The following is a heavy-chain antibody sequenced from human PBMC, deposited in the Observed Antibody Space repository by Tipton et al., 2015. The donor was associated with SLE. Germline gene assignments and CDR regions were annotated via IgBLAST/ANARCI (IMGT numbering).Heavy chain of an antibody. Sequence: TLSLTCAVSGYSIRSGYYWSWIRQPPGKGLEWIGYVYYTETASYNPSLKSRVTISVDTSKNQFSLKLSSVTAADRAVYYCARAAYSGSSVDYWGQGTLVTVSS. D-gene: IGHD1-26*01. CDR2: VYYTETA. CDR1: GYSIRSGYY. J-gene: IGHJ4*02. CDR3: ARAAYSGSSVDY. V-gene: IGHV4-61*01.